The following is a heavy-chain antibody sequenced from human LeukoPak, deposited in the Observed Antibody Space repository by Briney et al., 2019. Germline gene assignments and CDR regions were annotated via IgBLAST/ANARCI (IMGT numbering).Heavy chain of an antibody. J-gene: IGHJ4*02. CDR2: IIPIFGTV. Sequence: SVKVSCKASGGTFSSYSISWVRQAPGQGLEWMGGIIPIFGTVNYAQKFQGRVTITTDESTSTTYMELSSLRSEDTAVYYCARDVPHCSSTTCYFDFWGQGTLVTVSS. V-gene: IGHV1-69*05. D-gene: IGHD2-2*01. CDR3: ARDVPHCSSTTCYFDF. CDR1: GGTFSSYS.